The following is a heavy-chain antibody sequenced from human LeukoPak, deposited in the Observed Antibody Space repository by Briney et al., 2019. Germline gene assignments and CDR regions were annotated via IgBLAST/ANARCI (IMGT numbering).Heavy chain of an antibody. Sequence: PGGSLRLSCAASGFIFSSYAMHWVRQAPGEGLEWVAVISFDGSKKYSADSVKGRFTISRDTSENTLYLQMNSLRAEDTAVYYCVTTLRGYYDSSGFPFDYWGQGTLVTVSS. CDR2: ISFDGSKK. J-gene: IGHJ4*02. D-gene: IGHD3-22*01. CDR1: GFIFSSYA. CDR3: VTTLRGYYDSSGFPFDY. V-gene: IGHV3-30-3*01.